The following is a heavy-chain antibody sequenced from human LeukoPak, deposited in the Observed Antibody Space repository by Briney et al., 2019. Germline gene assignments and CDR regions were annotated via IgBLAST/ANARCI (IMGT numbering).Heavy chain of an antibody. Sequence: ASVKASCKASGYTFTNYDINWVRQAPGQGLEWMGWISAYNGNTNYAQKFQGRVTMTTDTSTSTAYMELRSLRSDDTAVYYCARAGVDTAMVTYYYYMDVWGKGTTVTVSS. CDR2: ISAYNGNT. J-gene: IGHJ6*03. CDR1: GYTFTNYD. CDR3: ARAGVDTAMVTYYYYMDV. D-gene: IGHD5-18*01. V-gene: IGHV1-18*01.